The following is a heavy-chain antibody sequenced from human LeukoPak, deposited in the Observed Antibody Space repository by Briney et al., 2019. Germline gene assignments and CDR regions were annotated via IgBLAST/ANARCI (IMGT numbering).Heavy chain of an antibody. V-gene: IGHV3-53*01. D-gene: IGHD1-26*01. J-gene: IGHJ3*02. Sequence: PGGSLRLSCAASGFTVRSSYMSWVRQAPGKGLEWVSVLYSGGSTYYADSVKGRFTISRDNPKNTLYLQMNSLRAEDTAVYYCARSHRGSNSLSFDIWGQGTKVTVSS. CDR1: GFTVRSSY. CDR3: ARSHRGSNSLSFDI. CDR2: LYSGGST.